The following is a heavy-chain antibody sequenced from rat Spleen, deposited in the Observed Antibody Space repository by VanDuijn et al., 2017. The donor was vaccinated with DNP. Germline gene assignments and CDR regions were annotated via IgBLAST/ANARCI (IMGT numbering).Heavy chain of an antibody. D-gene: IGHD5-1*01. V-gene: IGHV3-3*01. CDR3: AVQLGVFDY. CDR1: GYSITSGFR. CDR2: MDSAGNT. J-gene: IGHJ2*01. Sequence: EVQLQESGPGLVKPSQSLSLTCSVTGYSITSGFRWTWIRKFPGNKLDWMGYMDSAGNTNYNPSLKSRISITRDTSKNQFFLQVSSVTTEDSATYYCAVQLGVFDYWGQGVMVTVSS.